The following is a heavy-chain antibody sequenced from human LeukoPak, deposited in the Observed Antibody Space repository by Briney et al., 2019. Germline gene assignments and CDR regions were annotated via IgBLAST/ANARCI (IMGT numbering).Heavy chain of an antibody. CDR1: GYSFSNNW. CDR3: ARLSAGTYFHLAS. CDR2: IYPGDSQT. J-gene: IGHJ4*02. Sequence: GESLKISCKGSGYSFSNNWIGWVRQMPGKGLEWMGIIYPGDSQTRYSPSFQGRVTISADTSISTAYLPWSSLKASDTAMYYCARLSAGTYFHLASWGQGTLVTVSS. V-gene: IGHV5-51*01. D-gene: IGHD1-26*01.